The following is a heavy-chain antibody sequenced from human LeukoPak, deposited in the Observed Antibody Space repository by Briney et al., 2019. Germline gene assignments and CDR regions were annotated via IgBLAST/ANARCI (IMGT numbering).Heavy chain of an antibody. CDR2: IRYDGSRR. Sequence: GGSLRLSCAASGFTFSSYGMHWVRQAPGKGLEWVAFIRYDGSRRYHADSVKGRFTISRDNSKNTLYLQMSSLRAEDTAMYYCAEDAGPYRTIAAPGFDYWGQGALVTVSS. CDR1: GFTFSSYG. J-gene: IGHJ4*02. D-gene: IGHD6-13*01. CDR3: AEDAGPYRTIAAPGFDY. V-gene: IGHV3-30*02.